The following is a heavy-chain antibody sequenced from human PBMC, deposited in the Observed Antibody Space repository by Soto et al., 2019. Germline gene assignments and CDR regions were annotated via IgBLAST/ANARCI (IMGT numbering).Heavy chain of an antibody. D-gene: IGHD5-12*01. V-gene: IGHV4-30-2*01. Sequence: QLQLQESGSGLVKPSQTLSLTCAVSGGSISSGGYSWSWIRQPPGKGLEWIGYIYHSGSTYYNPSLKRRVTISVDRSKNQLSLNLSSVTAADTAVYYCAAGGGLPRYYWGQGTLVTVSS. CDR3: AAGGGLPRYY. CDR1: GGSISSGGYS. J-gene: IGHJ4*02. CDR2: IYHSGST.